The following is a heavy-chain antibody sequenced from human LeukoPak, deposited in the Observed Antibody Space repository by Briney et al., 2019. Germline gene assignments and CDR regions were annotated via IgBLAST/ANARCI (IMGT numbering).Heavy chain of an antibody. V-gene: IGHV4-39*01. CDR1: GGSISSSSYY. J-gene: IGHJ4*02. Sequence: PSETLSLTCTVSGGSISSSSYYWGWIRQPPGKGLEWIGSIYYSGSTYYNPSLKSRVTISVDTSKNQFSLKLSSVTAADTAVYYCAALTKVVTPSYFDFWGQGTLVTVSS. CDR2: IYYSGST. D-gene: IGHD4-23*01. CDR3: AALTKVVTPSYFDF.